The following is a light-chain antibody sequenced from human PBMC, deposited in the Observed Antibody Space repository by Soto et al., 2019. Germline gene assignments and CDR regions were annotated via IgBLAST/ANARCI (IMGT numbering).Light chain of an antibody. CDR3: QQYGSSPPDT. V-gene: IGKV3-20*01. J-gene: IGKJ2*01. CDR1: QSVTNNY. Sequence: VLTQSPGTLSLSPGERATLSCRASQSVTNNYFAWYQQKPGQAPRLLIFGSSDRATGTPDRFSGSGSGTDFTLTISRLEPEDSAVYYCQQYGSSPPDTFGQGTKLEIK. CDR2: GSS.